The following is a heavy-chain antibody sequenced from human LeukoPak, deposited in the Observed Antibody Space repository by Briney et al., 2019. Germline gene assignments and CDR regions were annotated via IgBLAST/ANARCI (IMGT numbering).Heavy chain of an antibody. V-gene: IGHV3-23*01. J-gene: IGHJ6*03. D-gene: IGHD6-6*01. CDR1: GFTFSSYA. CDR2: ISGSGGST. CDR3: ARTYSSSSADYYYYYYMDV. Sequence: GGSLRLSCAASGFTFSSYAMSWVRQAPGKGLEWVSAISGSGGSTYYANSVKGRFTISRDNSNNTLYLHMNSLRAEDTAAYYCARTYSSSSADYYYYYYMDVWGKGTTVTVSS.